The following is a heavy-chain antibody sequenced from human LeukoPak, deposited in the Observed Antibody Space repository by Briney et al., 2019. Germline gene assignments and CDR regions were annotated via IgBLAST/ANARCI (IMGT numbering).Heavy chain of an antibody. Sequence: ASVTVSCKASGYTFTGYYIHWVRQAPGQGLEWMGWINPISGGTNYAEKFQGRVTTTRDTSINTAYMEVTRLTSDDTAVYYCAREDGSFDYWGQGTLVIVCS. J-gene: IGHJ4*02. CDR1: GYTFTGYY. V-gene: IGHV1-2*02. D-gene: IGHD5-24*01. CDR3: AREDGSFDY. CDR2: INPISGGT.